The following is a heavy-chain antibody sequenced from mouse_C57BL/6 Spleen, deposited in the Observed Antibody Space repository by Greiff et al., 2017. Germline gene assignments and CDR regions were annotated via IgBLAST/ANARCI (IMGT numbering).Heavy chain of an antibody. CDR1: GFTFSSYG. CDR3: ARHPPSFTTVVATGGYFDV. Sequence: EVKLMESGGDLVKPGGSLKLSCAASGFTFSSYGMSWVRQTPDKRLEWVATISSGGSYTYYPDSVKGRFTISRDTAKNTLYLQMRRLKSEDTAMYYCARHPPSFTTVVATGGYFDVWGTGTTVTVSS. J-gene: IGHJ1*03. V-gene: IGHV5-6*01. D-gene: IGHD1-1*01. CDR2: ISSGGSYT.